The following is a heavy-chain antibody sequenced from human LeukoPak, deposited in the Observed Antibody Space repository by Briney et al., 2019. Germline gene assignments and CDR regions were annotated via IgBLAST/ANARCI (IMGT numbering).Heavy chain of an antibody. CDR3: ALAAAGAGIAVPRYYFDY. V-gene: IGHV4-39*07. CDR1: GGSISSSSYY. Sequence: PSETLSLTCTVSGGSISSSSYYWGWIRQPPGKGLEWIGSIYYSGSTYYNPSLKCRVTISVDTSKNQFSLKLSSVTAADTAVYYCALAAAGAGIAVPRYYFDYWGQGTLVTVSS. D-gene: IGHD6-13*01. J-gene: IGHJ4*02. CDR2: IYYSGST.